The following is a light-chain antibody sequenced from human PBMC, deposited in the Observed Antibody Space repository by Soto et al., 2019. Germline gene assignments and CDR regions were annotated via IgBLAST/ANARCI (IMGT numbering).Light chain of an antibody. CDR1: QSVSSY. Sequence: EIVLTQYPATLSFSQAQRSTLSCMASQSVSSYLAWYQQKPGQAPRLLIYDASNRATGIPARFSGSGSGTDFTLTISSLEPEDLAVYYCKQRSNWHPELTFGGGTKVDIK. V-gene: IGKV3-11*01. CDR2: DAS. J-gene: IGKJ4*01. CDR3: KQRSNWHPELT.